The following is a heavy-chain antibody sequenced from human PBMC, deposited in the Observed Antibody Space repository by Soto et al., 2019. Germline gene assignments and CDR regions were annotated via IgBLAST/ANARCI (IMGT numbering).Heavy chain of an antibody. CDR1: GFIFSDYY. J-gene: IGHJ5*02. CDR2: ISNSGSAT. CDR3: ARARSWFDP. V-gene: IGHV3-11*01. Sequence: QVQLVESGGGLVKPGGSLRLSCAASGFIFSDYYMTWIRQAPGMGLEWVSYISNSGSATYYADSVKGRFTISRDNAKNSLYLPMTSLRAEDTAVYYCARARSWFDPWGQGALVTVSS.